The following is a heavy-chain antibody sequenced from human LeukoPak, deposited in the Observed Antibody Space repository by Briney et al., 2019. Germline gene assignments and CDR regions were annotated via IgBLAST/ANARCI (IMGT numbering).Heavy chain of an antibody. Sequence: PSETLSLTCTVSGDSISGSSYYWGWIRQPPGKGLEWIGSIYHSGSTYYNPSLKSRVTISVDTSKNQFSLKLSSVTAADTTVYYCARQYNTGNNGRGYFDSWGQGTLVTVSS. CDR2: IYHSGST. CDR1: GDSISGSSYY. CDR3: ARQYNTGNNGRGYFDS. D-gene: IGHD1-1*01. J-gene: IGHJ4*02. V-gene: IGHV4-39*01.